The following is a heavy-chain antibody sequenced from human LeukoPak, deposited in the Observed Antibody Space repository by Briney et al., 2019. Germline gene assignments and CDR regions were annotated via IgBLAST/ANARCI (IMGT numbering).Heavy chain of an antibody. Sequence: GGSLRLSCAASGFTVSSNYMSWVRQAPGKGLEWVSVIYSGGSTYYADSVKGRSTISRDNSKNTLYLQMNSLRAEDTAVYYCAREVRLYYGSGSYVVYFDYWGQGTLVTVSS. J-gene: IGHJ4*02. CDR3: AREVRLYYGSGSYVVYFDY. V-gene: IGHV3-53*01. CDR1: GFTVSSNY. CDR2: IYSGGST. D-gene: IGHD3-10*01.